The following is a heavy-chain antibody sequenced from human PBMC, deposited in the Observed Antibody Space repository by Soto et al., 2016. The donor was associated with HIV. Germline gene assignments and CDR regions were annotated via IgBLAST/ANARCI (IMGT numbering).Heavy chain of an antibody. CDR2: MYHSGIT. CDR1: GDSISSNNW. D-gene: IGHD3-22*01. Sequence: QVHLQESGPGLVKPSGTLSLKCAVSGDSISSNNWWNWVRQPPGKGLEWIGEMYHSGITNYNPSLKSRVTISVEESKNQFSLKLNSVTAEDTAIYYCARRDNSGLDSWGQGILVTVSS. CDR3: ARRDNSGLDS. V-gene: IGHV4-4*02. J-gene: IGHJ4*02.